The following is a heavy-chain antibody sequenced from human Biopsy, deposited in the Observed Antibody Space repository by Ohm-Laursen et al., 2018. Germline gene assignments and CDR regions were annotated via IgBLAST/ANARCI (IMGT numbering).Heavy chain of an antibody. D-gene: IGHD1-7*01. V-gene: IGHV4-4*07. J-gene: IGHJ4*02. CDR1: GASMTDYF. CDR2: AYPSGTT. CDR3: ARGPKRLTGTSYFED. Sequence: SETLSLTWSVSGASMTDYFWSWIWQPAGKGLEWIGRAYPSGTTYYNPSLKGRVTISIDASKNQFSLRLTSVTAADTAVYYCARGPKRLTGTSYFEDWGRGILVTVSS.